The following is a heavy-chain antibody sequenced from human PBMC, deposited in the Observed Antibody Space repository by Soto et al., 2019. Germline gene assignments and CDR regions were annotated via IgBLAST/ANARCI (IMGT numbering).Heavy chain of an antibody. CDR3: ATEGAASHVYSWRY. D-gene: IGHD1-20*01. CDR2: IRSKDNNYAT. J-gene: IGHJ4*02. V-gene: IGHV3-73*02. Sequence: EVQLVESGGGLVQPGGSLKLSCAGSGITFSGSAIHWVRQASGKGLEWVGRIRSKDNNYATAYAASMKGRFTVSRDESKNTAYLEMNSLKTEDTSLYYCATEGAASHVYSWRYWGQGTLVTVSS. CDR1: GITFSGSA.